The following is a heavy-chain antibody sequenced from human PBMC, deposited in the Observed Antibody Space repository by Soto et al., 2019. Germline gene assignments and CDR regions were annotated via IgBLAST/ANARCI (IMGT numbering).Heavy chain of an antibody. CDR1: GFTVSTTY. CDR2: IYSGGST. J-gene: IGHJ6*02. D-gene: IGHD5-12*01. CDR3: ARDSGYSGSIDARGMDV. V-gene: IGHV3-66*01. Sequence: EVQLVESGGGLVQPGGSLRLSCAASGFTVSTTYMSWVRQAPGKGLEWVSVIYSGGSTFYADSVKGRLTISRDNSKNTLYLQMNSLRAEDTAVYYCARDSGYSGSIDARGMDVWGQGTTVTVSS.